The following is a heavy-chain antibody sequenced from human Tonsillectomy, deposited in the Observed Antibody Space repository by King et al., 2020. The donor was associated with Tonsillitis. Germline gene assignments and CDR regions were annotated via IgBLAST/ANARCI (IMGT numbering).Heavy chain of an antibody. CDR3: ARDLGIDTYWDWYFDL. CDR2: IGPISRRL. V-gene: IGHV3-48*01. Sequence: VQLVESGGGLVQPGGSLRLSCAASGFTLSRYSMNWVRQAPGKGLEWVSSIGPISRRLYYADSLKGRFTISRDNGKNSLYLQMNSLRAGDTALYYCARDLGIDTYWDWYFDLWGRGTLVTVSS. D-gene: IGHD7-27*01. J-gene: IGHJ2*01. CDR1: GFTLSRYS.